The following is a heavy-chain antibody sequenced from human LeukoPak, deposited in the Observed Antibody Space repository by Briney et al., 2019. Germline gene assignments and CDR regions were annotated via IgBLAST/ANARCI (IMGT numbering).Heavy chain of an antibody. J-gene: IGHJ4*02. CDR3: ASPLAAAGRVLDY. D-gene: IGHD6-13*01. CDR1: GYTFTGYY. Sequence: ASVKVSCKASGYTFTGYYTHWVRQAPGQGLEWMGWINPNSGGTNYAQKFQGRVTMTRDTSISTAYMELSRLRSDDTAVYYCASPLAAAGRVLDYWGQGTLVTVSS. CDR2: INPNSGGT. V-gene: IGHV1-2*02.